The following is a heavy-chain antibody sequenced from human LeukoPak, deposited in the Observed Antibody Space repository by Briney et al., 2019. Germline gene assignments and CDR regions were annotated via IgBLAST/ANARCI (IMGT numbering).Heavy chain of an antibody. Sequence: GGSLRLSCAASGFTFSSYSMNWVRQAPGKGLEWVSSISSSSSYIYYADSVKGRFTISRDNAKNSLYLQMNSLRAEDTAVYYCARVKGWNGSPGNAFDIWGQGTMVTVSS. CDR2: ISSSSSYI. V-gene: IGHV3-21*01. CDR1: GFTFSSYS. CDR3: ARVKGWNGSPGNAFDI. D-gene: IGHD1-1*01. J-gene: IGHJ3*02.